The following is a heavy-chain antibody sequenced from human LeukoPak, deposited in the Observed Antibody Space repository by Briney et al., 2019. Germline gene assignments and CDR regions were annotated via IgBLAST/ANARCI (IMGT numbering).Heavy chain of an antibody. CDR2: IYTSGST. CDR1: GGSISSGSYY. Sequence: SETLSLTCTVSGGSISSGSYYWSWIRQPAGKGLEWIGRIYTSGSTNYNPSLKSRVTISVDTSKNQFSLKLSSVTAADTAVYYCARGRGTYYYDSSGRNYFDYWGQGTLATVSS. CDR3: ARGRGTYYYDSSGRNYFDY. J-gene: IGHJ4*02. D-gene: IGHD3-22*01. V-gene: IGHV4-61*02.